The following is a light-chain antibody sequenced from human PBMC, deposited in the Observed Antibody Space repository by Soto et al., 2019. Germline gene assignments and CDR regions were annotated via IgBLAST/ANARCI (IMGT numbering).Light chain of an antibody. CDR1: SSNIGSNS. CDR2: SDN. CDR3: AAWDDSLNGVV. Sequence: QSVLTQPPSASGTPGQRVTISCSGSSSNIGSNSVSWFQQLPGTAPKVLIYSDNQRPSGVPDRFSGSKSGTSASLAISGLQSEDEADYHCAAWDDSLNGVVFGGGTKLTVL. J-gene: IGLJ2*01. V-gene: IGLV1-44*01.